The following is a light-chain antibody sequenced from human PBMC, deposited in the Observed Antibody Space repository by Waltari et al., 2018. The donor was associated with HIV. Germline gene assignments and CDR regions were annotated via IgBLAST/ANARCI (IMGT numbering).Light chain of an antibody. CDR2: GAS. Sequence: IVMTQSPATLSVSPGERATLSCRASQSVSSNLAWYQQKPGQAPRLLIYGASTRATGIPARFSGSGSGTEFTLTISSLEPEDFAVYYCQHYGDSLTFGQGTKVEIK. CDR3: QHYGDSLT. J-gene: IGKJ2*01. CDR1: QSVSSN. V-gene: IGKV3-15*01.